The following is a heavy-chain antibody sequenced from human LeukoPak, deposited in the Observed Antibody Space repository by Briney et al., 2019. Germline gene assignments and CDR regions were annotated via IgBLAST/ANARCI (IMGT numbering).Heavy chain of an antibody. V-gene: IGHV3-33*08. CDR3: ARDMTTVTADAFDI. J-gene: IGHJ3*02. D-gene: IGHD4-17*01. CDR2: IWYGGSNK. Sequence: GGSLRLSCTASGFTFSRYDMSWVRQAPGKGLEWVAVIWYGGSNKYYADSVKGRFTISRDNSKNTLYLQMNSLRAEDTAVYYCARDMTTVTADAFDIWGQGTMVTVSS. CDR1: GFTFSRYD.